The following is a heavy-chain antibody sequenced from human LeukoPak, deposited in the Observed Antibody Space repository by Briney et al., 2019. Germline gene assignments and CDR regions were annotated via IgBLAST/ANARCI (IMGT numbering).Heavy chain of an antibody. V-gene: IGHV1-24*01. D-gene: IGHD2-15*01. CDR2: EDGET. Sequence: EDGETIYAQKFQGRVTMTEDTSTDTAYMELSSLRSEDTAVYYCATDRRYCSGGSCYSGLDYWGQGTLVTVSS. CDR3: ATDRRYCSGGSCYSGLDY. J-gene: IGHJ4*02.